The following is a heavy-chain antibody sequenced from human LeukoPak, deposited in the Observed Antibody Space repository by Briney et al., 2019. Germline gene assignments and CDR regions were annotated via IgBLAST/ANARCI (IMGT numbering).Heavy chain of an antibody. V-gene: IGHV3-23*01. Sequence: GGSLRLSCAASGFTFSTFAMIWVRQPPGKGLECVSSIFPSGGEIHYADSVRGRFTISRDNSESTLSLQMNSLRAEDTAIYYCATYRQVLLPFESWGQGTLVTVSS. CDR1: GFTFSTFA. J-gene: IGHJ4*02. CDR2: IFPSGGEI. CDR3: ATYRQVLLPFES. D-gene: IGHD2-8*02.